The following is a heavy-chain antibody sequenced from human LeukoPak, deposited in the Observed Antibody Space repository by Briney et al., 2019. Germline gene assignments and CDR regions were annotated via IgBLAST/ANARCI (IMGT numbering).Heavy chain of an antibody. CDR2: IIPTFGTA. Sequence: ASVKVSCKASGGTFSSYAISWVRQAPGQGLEWMGGIIPTFGTANYAQKFQGRVTITADESTSTAYMELSSLRSEDTAVYYCAREREVVPAAKVWFDPWGQGTLVTVSS. J-gene: IGHJ5*02. D-gene: IGHD2-2*01. V-gene: IGHV1-69*13. CDR3: AREREVVPAAKVWFDP. CDR1: GGTFSSYA.